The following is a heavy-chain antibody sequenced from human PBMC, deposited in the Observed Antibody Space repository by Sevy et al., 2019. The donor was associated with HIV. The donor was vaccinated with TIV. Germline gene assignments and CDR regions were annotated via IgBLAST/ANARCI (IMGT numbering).Heavy chain of an antibody. CDR1: GFTFSNAW. V-gene: IGHV3-15*01. Sequence: GGSLRLSCAASGFTFSNAWMSWVRQAPGKGLEWVGRIKSKTDGGTTDYAAPVKGRFTISRDDSKNTRYLQMNSLKTEDTAVYYCTTPTYYYDSSGSYYFDYWGQGTLVTVSS. CDR2: IKSKTDGGTT. J-gene: IGHJ4*02. D-gene: IGHD3-22*01. CDR3: TTPTYYYDSSGSYYFDY.